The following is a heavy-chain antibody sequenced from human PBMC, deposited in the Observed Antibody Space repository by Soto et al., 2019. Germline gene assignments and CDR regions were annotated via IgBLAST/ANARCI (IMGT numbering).Heavy chain of an antibody. Sequence: EVQLVESGGGLVQPGGSLKLSCAASGFTFSGSAMHWVRQASGKGLEWVGRIRSKANSYATAYAASVKGRFTISRDDSKNTAYLQMNSLKTEDTAVYYCTIHGQQWLGNRDFDYWGQGTLVTVSS. D-gene: IGHD6-19*01. CDR2: IRSKANSYAT. CDR1: GFTFSGSA. J-gene: IGHJ4*02. CDR3: TIHGQQWLGNRDFDY. V-gene: IGHV3-73*01.